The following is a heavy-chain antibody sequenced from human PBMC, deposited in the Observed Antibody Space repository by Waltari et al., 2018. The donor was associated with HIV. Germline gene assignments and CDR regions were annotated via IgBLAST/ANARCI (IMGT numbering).Heavy chain of an antibody. D-gene: IGHD3-9*01. J-gene: IGHJ5*02. CDR3: AKDTDGFLDAFVRAFDR. V-gene: IGHV3-9*01. CDR2: ISWHSDSI. Sequence: EVQLVESGGALVQPGRSLRLSCSASGFDFHGFGMRWFRQVPGKGLEWVSWISWHSDSIAYAESVKGRFLISRDNTKNSLYLQMNSLRNEDTAFYYCAKDTDGFLDAFVRAFDRWGQGTLVTVTS. CDR1: GFDFHGFG.